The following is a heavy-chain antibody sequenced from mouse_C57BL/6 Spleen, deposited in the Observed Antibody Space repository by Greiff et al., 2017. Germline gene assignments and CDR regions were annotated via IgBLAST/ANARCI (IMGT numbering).Heavy chain of an antibody. J-gene: IGHJ2*01. CDR3: ARPDSSGYVDY. CDR2: IYPGDGDT. Sequence: VQLQQSGPELVKPGASVKISCKASGYAFSSSWMNWVKQRPGKGLEWIGRIYPGDGDTNYNGKFKGKATLTADKSSRTAYLQLSSLTSEDSTVYFCARPDSSGYVDYWGQGTTLTVSS. V-gene: IGHV1-82*01. CDR1: GYAFSSSW. D-gene: IGHD3-2*02.